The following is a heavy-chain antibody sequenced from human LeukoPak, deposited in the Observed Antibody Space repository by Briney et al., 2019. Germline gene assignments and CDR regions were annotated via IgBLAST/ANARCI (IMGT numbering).Heavy chain of an antibody. CDR1: GFTFSSYE. V-gene: IGHV3-48*03. D-gene: IGHD4-23*01. CDR2: ISSSGRAI. Sequence: GGSLRLSCAGSGFTFSSYEMNWVRQAPGKGLEWVSYISSSGRAIYYADSVEGRFTVSRDNAKNSLYLQMNSLRAEDTAVYYCARCPRWAHFDYWGQGTLVTVSS. J-gene: IGHJ4*02. CDR3: ARCPRWAHFDY.